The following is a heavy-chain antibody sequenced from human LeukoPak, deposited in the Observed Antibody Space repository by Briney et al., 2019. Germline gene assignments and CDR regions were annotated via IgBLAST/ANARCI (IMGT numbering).Heavy chain of an antibody. CDR1: GFTFSSYA. CDR2: ISGSGAST. CDR3: AKDPAVANTARRFQH. D-gene: IGHD6-19*01. J-gene: IGHJ1*01. Sequence: PGGSLRLSCAASGFTFSSYAMRWVRQAPGKGLEWVSAISGSGASTYYADSVKGRFTISRDNSKNTLYLQMNSLRVEDTAVYYCAKDPAVANTARRFQHWGQGTLVTVTS. V-gene: IGHV3-23*01.